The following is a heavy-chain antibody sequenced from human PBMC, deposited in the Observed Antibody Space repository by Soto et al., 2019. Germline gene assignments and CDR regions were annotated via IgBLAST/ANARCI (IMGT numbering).Heavy chain of an antibody. CDR2: ISVNGNSA. V-gene: IGHV3-23*01. Sequence: GGSLRLSCAASGFTFSIYWVHWVRLSPGQGLEWVSDISVNGNSAPYADSLKGRFPISTDNSKDTLYLQMNSLRVDDTAVYYFGKERRGSGWSVCNFWGQGSLVTVSS. J-gene: IGHJ4*02. CDR3: GKERRGSGWSVCNF. D-gene: IGHD6-19*01. CDR1: GFTFSIYW.